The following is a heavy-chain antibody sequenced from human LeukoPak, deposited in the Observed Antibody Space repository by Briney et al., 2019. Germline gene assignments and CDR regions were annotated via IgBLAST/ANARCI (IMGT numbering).Heavy chain of an antibody. CDR2: IYPGDSDT. V-gene: IGHV5-51*01. J-gene: IGHJ6*02. D-gene: IGHD3-22*01. CDR1: GYSFTSYW. CDR3: ARHTTHYDSSGYYQYGMDV. Sequence: PGESLKISCKGSGYSFTSYWIGWVRQMPGKGLEWMGIIYPGDSDTRYSPSFQGQVTISADKSISTACLQWSSLKASDTAMYYCARHTTHYDSSGYYQYGMDVWGQGTTVTVSS.